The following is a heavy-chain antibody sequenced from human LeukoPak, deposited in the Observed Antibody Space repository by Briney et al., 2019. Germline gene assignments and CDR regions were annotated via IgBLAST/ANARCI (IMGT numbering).Heavy chain of an antibody. D-gene: IGHD6-19*01. V-gene: IGHV1-69*05. CDR1: GGTFSSYA. J-gene: IGHJ4*02. CDR2: IIPIFGTA. Sequence: ASVKVSCKASGGTFSSYAISWVRQAPGQGLEWMGRIIPIFGTANYAQKFQGRVTITTDESTSTAYMELSSLRSEDTAVYYCARDRAVAAFVIDYWGQETLVTVSS. CDR3: ARDRAVAAFVIDY.